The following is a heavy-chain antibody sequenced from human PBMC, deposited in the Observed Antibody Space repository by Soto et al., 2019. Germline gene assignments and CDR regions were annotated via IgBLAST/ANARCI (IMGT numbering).Heavy chain of an antibody. CDR1: GDSVSSNSVA. V-gene: IGHV6-1*01. D-gene: IGHD4-17*01. CDR3: ARGHGDWFDP. Sequence: QVQLQQSSPGLVKPSQTLSLTCAISGDSVSSNSVAWNWIRQSPSRGLEWLGRTYYRSKWYNDYAVSVKSPISNNPDTSKNQCSLQLNSVTPEDTAVYYCARGHGDWFDPWGQGTLVTVSS. J-gene: IGHJ5*02. CDR2: TYYRSKWYN.